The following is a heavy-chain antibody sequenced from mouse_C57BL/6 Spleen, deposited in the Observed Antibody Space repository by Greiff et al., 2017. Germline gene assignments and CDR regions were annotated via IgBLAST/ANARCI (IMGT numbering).Heavy chain of an antibody. CDR2: IDPSDSYT. J-gene: IGHJ2*01. CDR3: ARSELTGTNY. V-gene: IGHV1-50*01. D-gene: IGHD4-1*01. Sequence: QVQLQQPGAELVKPGASVKLSCKASGYTFTSYWMQWVKQRPGQGLEWIGEIDPSDSYTNYNQKFKGKATLTVDTSSSTAYMQLSSLTSEDSAVYYCARSELTGTNYWGKAPLSQSPQ. CDR1: GYTFTSYW.